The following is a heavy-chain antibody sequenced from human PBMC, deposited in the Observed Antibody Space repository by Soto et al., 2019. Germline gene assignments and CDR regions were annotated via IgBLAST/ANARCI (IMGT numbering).Heavy chain of an antibody. Sequence: SETLSLSCTVSGGSISSYYWSWIRQPPGKGLEWIGYIYYSGSTNYNPSLKSRVTISVDTSKNQFSLKLSSVTAADTAVYYCARDVTGNFDYWGQGTLVTVSS. CDR3: ARDVTGNFDY. J-gene: IGHJ4*02. V-gene: IGHV4-59*01. CDR1: GGSISSYY. D-gene: IGHD3-16*01. CDR2: IYYSGST.